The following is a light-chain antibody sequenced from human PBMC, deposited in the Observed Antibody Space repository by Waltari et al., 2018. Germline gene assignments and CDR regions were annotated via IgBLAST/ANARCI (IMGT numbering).Light chain of an antibody. CDR1: QSVLYNSNNKNY. CDR2: WAS. Sequence: DIVMTQSPDSLAVSLGERATINYKSSQSVLYNSNNKNYLAWYQQKPGQPPQLPIYWASARESGVPDRFSGSGSGTDFTLTISSLQAEDVAVYYCQQYYSTITFGQGTRLEIK. CDR3: QQYYSTIT. J-gene: IGKJ5*01. V-gene: IGKV4-1*01.